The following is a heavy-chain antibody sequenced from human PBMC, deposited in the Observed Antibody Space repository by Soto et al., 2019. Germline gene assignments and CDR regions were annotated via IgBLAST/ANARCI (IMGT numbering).Heavy chain of an antibody. CDR3: ARDGARITVFGVVYYFDY. J-gene: IGHJ4*02. Sequence: QVQLVQSGAEVKKPGASVKVSCKASGYTFSSHAMHWVRQAPGQRLEWMGWINAGNGNTKYSQNFQGRVAITRDTSASTDYMEMRSLRSEDTAVYYCARDGARITVFGVVYYFDYWGQGTLVTVSS. CDR2: INAGNGNT. V-gene: IGHV1-3*01. D-gene: IGHD3-3*01. CDR1: GYTFSSHA.